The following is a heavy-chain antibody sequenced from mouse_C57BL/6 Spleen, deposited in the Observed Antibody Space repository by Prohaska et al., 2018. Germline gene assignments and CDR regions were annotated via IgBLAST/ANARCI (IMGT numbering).Heavy chain of an antibody. CDR3: ARRDYDDY. J-gene: IGHJ2*01. Sequence: QVQLQQPGAELVRPGTSVKLSCKASGYTFTSYWMHWVKQRPGQGLEWIGVIDPSDSYTNYNQKFKGKATLTVDTSSSTAYMQLSSLTSEDSAVYYCARRDYDDYWGQGTTLTVSS. CDR2: IDPSDSYT. D-gene: IGHD2-4*01. V-gene: IGHV1-59*01. CDR1: GYTFTSYW.